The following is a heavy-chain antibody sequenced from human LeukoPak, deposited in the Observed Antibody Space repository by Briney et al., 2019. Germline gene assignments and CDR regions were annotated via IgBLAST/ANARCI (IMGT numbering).Heavy chain of an antibody. CDR3: ARGSDSSGYKGAFDI. Sequence: GGSLRLSCAASGVTFSSYSMNWVRQAPGKGLEWVSSISSSSSYIYYADSVKGRFTLSRDNAKNSLYLQLNSLRAEDTAVYYCARGSDSSGYKGAFDIWGQGTMVTVSS. CDR1: GVTFSSYS. V-gene: IGHV3-21*01. J-gene: IGHJ3*02. D-gene: IGHD3-22*01. CDR2: ISSSSSYI.